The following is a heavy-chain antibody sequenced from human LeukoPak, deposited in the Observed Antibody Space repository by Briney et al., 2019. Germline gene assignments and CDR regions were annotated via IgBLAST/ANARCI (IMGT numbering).Heavy chain of an antibody. CDR3: ASVKWIAVAAFDY. Sequence: GGSLRLSCAASGFTFSSYGMHWVRQAPGKGLEGVAVIWYDGSNKYYADSVKGRFTISRDNSKNTLYLQMNSLRAEDTAVYYCASVKWIAVAAFDYWGQGTLVTVSS. CDR1: GFTFSSYG. D-gene: IGHD6-19*01. J-gene: IGHJ4*02. V-gene: IGHV3-33*01. CDR2: IWYDGSNK.